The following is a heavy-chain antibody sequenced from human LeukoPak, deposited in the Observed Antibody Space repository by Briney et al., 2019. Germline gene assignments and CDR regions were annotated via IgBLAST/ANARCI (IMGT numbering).Heavy chain of an antibody. Sequence: KPSETLSLTCTVSGGSISSGSYYWSWIRQPAGKGLEWIGRIYTSGSTNYNPSLKSRVTISVDTSKNQFSLKLSSVTAADTAVYYCARHPVVVAAAGRGEFDYWGQGTLVTVSS. D-gene: IGHD6-13*01. CDR3: ARHPVVVAAAGRGEFDY. CDR1: GGSISSGSYY. J-gene: IGHJ4*02. CDR2: IYTSGST. V-gene: IGHV4-61*02.